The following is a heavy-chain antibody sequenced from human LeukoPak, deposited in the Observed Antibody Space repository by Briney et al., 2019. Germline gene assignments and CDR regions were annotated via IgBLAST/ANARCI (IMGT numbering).Heavy chain of an antibody. V-gene: IGHV3-48*04. CDR1: EFTFSSYS. D-gene: IGHD3-22*01. CDR3: ASPMVYYDSSGESDY. CDR2: ISSSSSTI. J-gene: IGHJ4*02. Sequence: GGSLRLSCAASEFTFSSYSMNWVRQAPGKGLEWVSYISSSSSTIYYADSVKGRFTISRDNARNSLYLQMNSLRADDTAVYYCASPMVYYDSSGESDYWGQGTLVTVSS.